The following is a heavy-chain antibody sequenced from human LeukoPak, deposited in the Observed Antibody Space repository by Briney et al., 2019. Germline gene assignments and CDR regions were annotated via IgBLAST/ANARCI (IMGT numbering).Heavy chain of an antibody. CDR1: GFTVSSNY. D-gene: IGHD5-24*01. J-gene: IGHJ4*02. V-gene: IGHV3-53*01. Sequence: GGSLRLSCAASGFTVSSNYMNWVRQAPGKGLEWVSVIYGGGDIYYADSVKGRFTISRDNSKNTLYLQMNSLRAEDTAVYYCARGAGYNYPYYFDYWGQGTLVTVSS. CDR3: ARGAGYNYPYYFDY. CDR2: IYGGGDI.